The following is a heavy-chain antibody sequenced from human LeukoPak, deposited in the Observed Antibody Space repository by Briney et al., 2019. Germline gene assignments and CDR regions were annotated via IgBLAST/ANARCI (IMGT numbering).Heavy chain of an antibody. V-gene: IGHV4-59*12. CDR1: GGSMSPYH. J-gene: IGHJ3*02. CDR2: IYYSGST. CDR3: ARGKHSSSWYFYAFDI. Sequence: SETLSLTCTVSGGSMSPYHWGWIRQPPGKGLEWTGYIYYSGSTNYNPSLKSRVTISVDTSKNQFSLKLSSVTAADTAVYYCARGKHSSSWYFYAFDIWGQGTMVTVSS. D-gene: IGHD6-13*01.